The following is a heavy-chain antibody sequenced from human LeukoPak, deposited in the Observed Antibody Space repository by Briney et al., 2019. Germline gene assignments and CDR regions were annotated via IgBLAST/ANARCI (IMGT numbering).Heavy chain of an antibody. CDR2: TSSELNVK. Sequence: GGSLRLSCAASGFTFRNYVIHWVRQAPGKGLEWVAVTSSELNVKLYADSVKGRFTISRDNSRSTLYLQMNSLRPEDTAIYYCAREGYYGSGSPPSLYFDYWGQGTLVTVSS. D-gene: IGHD3-10*01. J-gene: IGHJ4*02. V-gene: IGHV3-30-3*01. CDR1: GFTFRNYV. CDR3: AREGYYGSGSPPSLYFDY.